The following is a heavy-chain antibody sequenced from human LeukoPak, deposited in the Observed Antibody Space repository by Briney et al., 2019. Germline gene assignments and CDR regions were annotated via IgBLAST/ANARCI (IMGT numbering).Heavy chain of an antibody. CDR2: INHSGST. CDR3: ARHPSGWLPRGFDY. D-gene: IGHD6-19*01. CDR1: GGSFSGYY. J-gene: IGHJ4*02. V-gene: IGHV4-34*01. Sequence: SETLSLTCAVYGGSFSGYYWSWIRQPPGKGLEWIGEINHSGSTNYNPSLKSRVTISVDTSKNQFSLKLSSVTAADTAVYYCARHPSGWLPRGFDYWGQGTLVTVSS.